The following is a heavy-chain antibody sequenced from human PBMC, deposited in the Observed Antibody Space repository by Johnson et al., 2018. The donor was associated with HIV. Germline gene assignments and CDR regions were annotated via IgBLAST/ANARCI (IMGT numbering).Heavy chain of an antibody. V-gene: IGHV3-30*03. Sequence: VESGRSLRLSCAASGLTFSRYGIHWVRQTPGKGLEWVALISYNGRNKNYADSVQGRFTISRDNSKNTLDLQMDNLRPDDTAVYFCAVITGVWGYAFDIWGQGTMVTVSS. CDR1: GLTFSRYG. J-gene: IGHJ3*02. CDR3: AVITGVWGYAFDI. D-gene: IGHD1-20*01. CDR2: ISYNGRNK.